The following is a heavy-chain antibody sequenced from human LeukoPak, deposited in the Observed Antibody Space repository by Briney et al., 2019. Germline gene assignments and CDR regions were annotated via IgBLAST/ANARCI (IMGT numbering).Heavy chain of an antibody. CDR2: INPSGGNT. J-gene: IGHJ4*02. CDR1: GYTFTGYY. D-gene: IGHD4-17*01. CDR3: ARVGGYGDYAPDY. Sequence: ASVKVSCKASGYTFTGYYIHWVRQAPGQGLEWMGIINPSGGNTNYAQKFQGRVTMTRDTSTSTVYMELSSLRSGDTAVYYCARVGGYGDYAPDYWGQGTLVTVSS. V-gene: IGHV1-46*01.